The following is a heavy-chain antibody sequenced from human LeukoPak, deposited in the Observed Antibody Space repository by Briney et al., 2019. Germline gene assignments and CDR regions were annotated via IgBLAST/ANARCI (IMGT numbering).Heavy chain of an antibody. CDR3: ARGDYYDSSGYYELDY. CDR1: GFTFSSYA. D-gene: IGHD3-22*01. V-gene: IGHV3-30-3*01. Sequence: PGGSLRLSCAASGFTFSSYAMHWVRQAPGKGLEWVAVISYDGSNKYYADSVEGRFTISRDNSKNTLYLQMNSLRAEDTAVYYCARGDYYDSSGYYELDYWGQGTLVTVSS. CDR2: ISYDGSNK. J-gene: IGHJ4*02.